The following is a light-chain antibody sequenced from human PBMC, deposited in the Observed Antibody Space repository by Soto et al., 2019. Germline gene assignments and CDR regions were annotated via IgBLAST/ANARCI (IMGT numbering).Light chain of an antibody. J-gene: IGKJ2*01. Sequence: DIQMTQSPSSLSASVGDRVTISCRASQSISTYLNWYRQKPGKAPELLIYAASSLQSGVPSRFSGSGSGTDFTLTISNLQPEDFSSYYCQQSYSSPNTFGQGTKLDIK. CDR3: QQSYSSPNT. CDR2: AAS. CDR1: QSISTY. V-gene: IGKV1-39*01.